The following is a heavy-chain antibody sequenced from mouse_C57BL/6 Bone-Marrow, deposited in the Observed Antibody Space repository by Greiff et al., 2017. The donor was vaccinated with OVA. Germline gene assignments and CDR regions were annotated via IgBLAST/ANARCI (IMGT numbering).Heavy chain of an antibody. J-gene: IGHJ3*01. CDR1: GYTFTDYN. CDR2: INPNNGGT. Sequence: EVQLVESGPELVKPGASVKMSCKASGYTFTDYNMHWVKQSHGKSLEWIGYINPNNGGTSYNQKFKGKATLTVNKSSSTAYMELRSLTSEDSAVYYCARDDGPRAWFAYWGQGTLVTVSA. CDR3: ARDDGPRAWFAY. V-gene: IGHV1-22*01. D-gene: IGHD2-3*01.